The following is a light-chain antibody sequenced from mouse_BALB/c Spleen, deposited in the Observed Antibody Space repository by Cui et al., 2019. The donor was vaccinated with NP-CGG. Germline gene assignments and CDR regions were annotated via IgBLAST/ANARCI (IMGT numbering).Light chain of an antibody. CDR1: TGAVTTSNY. V-gene: IGLV1*01. J-gene: IGLJ1*01. CDR2: GTN. CDR3: ALWYSNHWV. Sequence: AVVTQGSGITTSPGETVTLTCRSSTGAVTTSNYANWVQEKPDHLFTGLIGGTNNRAPGVPARFSGSLIGDKAALTITGAQTEDEAIYFCALWYSNHWVFGGGTKLTVL.